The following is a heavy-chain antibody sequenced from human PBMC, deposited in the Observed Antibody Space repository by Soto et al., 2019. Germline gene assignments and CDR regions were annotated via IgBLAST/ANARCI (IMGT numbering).Heavy chain of an antibody. V-gene: IGHV1-46*01. D-gene: IGHD3-22*01. CDR3: ARVGYSSTGTTFHYHGLDV. CDR1: GYNFTSHY. CDR2: IYPRGGTT. Sequence: ACVTVSFTASGYNFTSHYMHWVRQAHGQGLESMGIIYPRGGTTIYAQKFQGRVTMTRDTSTHTFYMELSSLRSEDTAMYYCARVGYSSTGTTFHYHGLDVWGQGTTVTVS. J-gene: IGHJ6*02.